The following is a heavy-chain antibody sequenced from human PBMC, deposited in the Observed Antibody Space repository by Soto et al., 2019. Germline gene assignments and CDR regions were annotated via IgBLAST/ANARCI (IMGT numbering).Heavy chain of an antibody. D-gene: IGHD4-17*01. V-gene: IGHV1-69*13. CDR3: ARDYGDYGGASKTKYGMDV. CDR1: GGTFSSYA. CDR2: IIPIFGTA. J-gene: IGHJ6*02. Sequence: SVKVSCKASGGTFSSYAISWVRQAPGQGLEWMGGIIPIFGTANYAQKFQGRVTITADESTSTAYMELSSLRSEDTAVYYCARDYGDYGGASKTKYGMDVWGQGTTVTVSS.